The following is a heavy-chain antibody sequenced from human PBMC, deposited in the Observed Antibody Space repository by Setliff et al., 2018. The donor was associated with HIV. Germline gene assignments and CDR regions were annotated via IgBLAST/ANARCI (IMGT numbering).Heavy chain of an antibody. D-gene: IGHD4-4*01. J-gene: IGHJ3*01. CDR3: AREPPSSNPTLQYAFDL. CDR1: GYTFVKFG. Sequence: ASVKVSCKTSGYTFVKFGISRVRQAPGQGLEWLGWSSPNGNTKNHHKFEGRITMTTDTPTTTAFMELRSLTSDDTAVYFCAREPPSSNPTLQYAFDLWGQGTMVT. CDR2: SSPNGNT. V-gene: IGHV1-18*01.